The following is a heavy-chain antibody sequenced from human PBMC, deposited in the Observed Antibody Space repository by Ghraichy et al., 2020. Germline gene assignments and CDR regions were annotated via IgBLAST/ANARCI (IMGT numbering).Heavy chain of an antibody. V-gene: IGHV1-18*01. J-gene: IGHJ4*02. CDR3: ARAYRLYSSSWAFSYYFDY. D-gene: IGHD6-13*01. CDR2: ISAYNGDT. Sequence: ASVKVSCKASGYTFTSYGISWVRQAPGQGLEWMGWISAYNGDTNYAQKLQGRVTMTTDTSTSTAYMELRSLRSDDTAVYYCARAYRLYSSSWAFSYYFDYWGQGTLVTVSS. CDR1: GYTFTSYG.